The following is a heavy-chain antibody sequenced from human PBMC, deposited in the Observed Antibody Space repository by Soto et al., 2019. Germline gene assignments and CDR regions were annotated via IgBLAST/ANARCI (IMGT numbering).Heavy chain of an antibody. D-gene: IGHD1-26*01. Sequence: VQLVQSGAEVKKPGASVKVSCKASGYNFTNYGINWLRQAPGQGLEWMGWISAYNGNTEYAQNLQGRVTMTTDTSTTTAYMELRSLRSDDTAVVYCTRAAREFSGSCSFHWGQGTLVTVSS. CDR2: ISAYNGNT. J-gene: IGHJ1*01. V-gene: IGHV1-18*01. CDR3: TRAAREFSGSCSFH. CDR1: GYNFTNYG.